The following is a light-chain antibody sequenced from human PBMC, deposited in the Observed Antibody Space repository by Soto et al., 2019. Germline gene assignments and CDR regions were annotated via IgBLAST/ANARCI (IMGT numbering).Light chain of an antibody. CDR1: QSVSSN. J-gene: IGKJ5*01. Sequence: EIVMTQSPATLSVSPGERATLSCRAGQSVSSNLAWYQQKPGQAPRLLIYGASTRATGIPARFSGSGSGTEFTLTISSLQSEDFAVYYCQQYNNWRPITFGPGTRLEIK. V-gene: IGKV3-15*01. CDR3: QQYNNWRPIT. CDR2: GAS.